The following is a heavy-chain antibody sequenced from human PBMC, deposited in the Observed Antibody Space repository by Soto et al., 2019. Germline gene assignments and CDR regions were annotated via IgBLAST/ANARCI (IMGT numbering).Heavy chain of an antibody. V-gene: IGHV1-69*13. CDR2: IIPIFGTA. Sequence: SVKVSCKASGGTFSSYAISWVRQAPGQGLEWMGGIIPIFGTANYAQKFQGRVTITADESTSTAYMELSSLRSEDTAVYYCASIYSSGYYLDYWGQGTLVTVSS. CDR1: GGTFSSYA. J-gene: IGHJ4*02. D-gene: IGHD3-22*01. CDR3: ASIYSSGYYLDY.